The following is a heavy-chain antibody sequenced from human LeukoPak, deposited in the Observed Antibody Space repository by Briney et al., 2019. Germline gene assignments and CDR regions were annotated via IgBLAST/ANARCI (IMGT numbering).Heavy chain of an antibody. CDR2: FDPEEGET. J-gene: IGHJ4*02. Sequence: ASVTVSCRVSGYTLTELSMHWVRQTPGKGLEWMGGFDPEEGETVFAQKFQGRVTMTEDTSTDTAYMELSSLRSEDSAVYYCATDNILTGYSPKYWGQGTLVTVSS. CDR3: ATDNILTGYSPKY. CDR1: GYTLTELS. V-gene: IGHV1-24*01. D-gene: IGHD3-9*01.